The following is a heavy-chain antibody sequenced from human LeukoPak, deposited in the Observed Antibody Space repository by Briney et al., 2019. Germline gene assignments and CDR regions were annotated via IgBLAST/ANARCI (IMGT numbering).Heavy chain of an antibody. Sequence: GGSLRLSCAASGFTFSSYSMNWVRQAPGKGLEWVSSISSSSSYIYYADSVKGRFTISRDNAKNSLYLQMNSLRAEDTAVYYCARDWGSVETDDIVVVPAANDPWGQGTLVTVSS. CDR1: GFTFSSYS. CDR3: ARDWGSVETDDIVVVPAANDP. V-gene: IGHV3-21*01. D-gene: IGHD2-2*01. CDR2: ISSSSSYI. J-gene: IGHJ5*02.